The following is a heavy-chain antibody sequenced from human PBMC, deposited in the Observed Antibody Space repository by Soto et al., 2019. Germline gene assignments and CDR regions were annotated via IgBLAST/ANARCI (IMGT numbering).Heavy chain of an antibody. CDR2: VIHNLGVT. CDR3: ARDKGYCSDTSCPDFDY. CDR1: GGTLSSYT. J-gene: IGHJ4*02. V-gene: IGHV1-69*08. Sequence: QVQLVQSGAEVKKPGSSVKVSCKASGGTLSSYTFSWVRQAPGQGLEWMGRVIHNLGVTNYAKKFQSRCTIVVDTSTSTAYMELNSLRYEDTAVYYCARDKGYCSDTSCPDFDYWGQGTLVTVSS. D-gene: IGHD2-15*01.